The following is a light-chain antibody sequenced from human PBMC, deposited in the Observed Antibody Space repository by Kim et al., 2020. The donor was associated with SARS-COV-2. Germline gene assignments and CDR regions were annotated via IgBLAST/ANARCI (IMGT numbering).Light chain of an antibody. CDR1: SNNVGYQG. CDR2: RDN. V-gene: IGLV10-54*01. CDR3: SAWDSSLTGWV. J-gene: IGLJ3*02. Sequence: GLTQPPSVSKDLRQTATLTCTGNSNNVGYQGAVWLQQHQGHPPKLLSYRDNNRPSGISERFSASRSGNTASLTITGLQPEDEADYYCSAWDSSLTGWVFGGGTQLTVL.